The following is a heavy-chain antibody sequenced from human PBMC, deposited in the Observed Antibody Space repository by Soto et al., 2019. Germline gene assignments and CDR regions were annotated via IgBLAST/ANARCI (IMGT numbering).Heavy chain of an antibody. V-gene: IGHV4-30-4*02. CDR2: IYYSGST. J-gene: IGHJ4*02. CDR3: ASNLYDYGDYMFFDY. Sequence: SETLSLTCTVSGGSISSGDYYWSWIRQPPGKGLEWIGYIYYSGSTYYNPSLKSRVTISVDTSKNQFSLKLSSVTAADTAVYYCASNLYDYGDYMFFDYWGQGTLVTVSS. CDR1: GGSISSGDYY. D-gene: IGHD4-17*01.